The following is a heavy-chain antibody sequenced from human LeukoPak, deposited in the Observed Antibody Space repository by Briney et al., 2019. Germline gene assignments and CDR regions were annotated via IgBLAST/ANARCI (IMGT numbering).Heavy chain of an antibody. CDR3: ARAPEHFLEWLLYLHY. Sequence: GASVKVSCKASGYTFTSYDINWVRQATGQGLEWMGWMNPNSGNTGYAQKFQGRVTMTRNTSTSTAYMELSSLRSEDTAVYYCARAPEHFLEWLLYLHYWGQGTLVTVSS. J-gene: IGHJ4*02. D-gene: IGHD3-3*01. CDR1: GYTFTSYD. V-gene: IGHV1-8*01. CDR2: MNPNSGNT.